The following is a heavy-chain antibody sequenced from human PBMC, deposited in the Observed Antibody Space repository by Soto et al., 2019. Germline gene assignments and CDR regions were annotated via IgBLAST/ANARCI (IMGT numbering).Heavy chain of an antibody. J-gene: IGHJ6*02. Sequence: EVQLVESGGGLVQPGGSLRLSCAASGFTFSSYTMNWVRQAPGKGLEWISSITGSSSNIYYADSMKGRFTISRDNAKNSLYLQMNSLRDEDTAVYYCARVGGYGVYYGLDVWGRGTTVTVSS. D-gene: IGHD5-18*01. CDR1: GFTFSSYT. CDR3: ARVGGYGVYYGLDV. V-gene: IGHV3-48*02. CDR2: ITGSSSNI.